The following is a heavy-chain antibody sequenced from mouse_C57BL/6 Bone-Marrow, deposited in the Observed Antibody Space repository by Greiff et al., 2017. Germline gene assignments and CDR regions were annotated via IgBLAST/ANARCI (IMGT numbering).Heavy chain of an antibody. CDR1: GYKFTGYG. V-gene: IGHV1-58*01. CDR3: ASCYDENAMDY. CDR2: IYIGNGYT. D-gene: IGHD2-3*01. Sequence: EVQLQQSGAELVRPGSSVKMSCKTSGYKFTGYGINWVKQRLGQGLEWIGYIYIGNGYTEYNEKFKGKATLTSDTSSSTAYMQLSSLTSEDSAISFCASCYDENAMDYWGQGTSVTVSS. J-gene: IGHJ4*01.